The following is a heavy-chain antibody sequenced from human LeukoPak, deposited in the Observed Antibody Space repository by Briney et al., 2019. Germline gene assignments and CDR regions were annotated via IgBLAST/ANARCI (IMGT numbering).Heavy chain of an antibody. V-gene: IGHV3-7*01. CDR3: AVYGSGSSLEY. J-gene: IGHJ4*02. D-gene: IGHD3-10*01. Sequence: PGGSLRLSCAASGFTFSSYWMSWVRQAPGKGLEWVANIKQDGSEKYYVDSVKGRFTISRDNAKNSLYLQMNSLRAEDTAVYYCAVYGSGSSLEYWGQGTLVTVSS. CDR1: GFTFSSYW. CDR2: IKQDGSEK.